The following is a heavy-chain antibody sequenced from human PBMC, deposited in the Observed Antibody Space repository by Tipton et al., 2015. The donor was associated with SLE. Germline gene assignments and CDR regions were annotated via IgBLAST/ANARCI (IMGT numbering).Heavy chain of an antibody. Sequence: VQLVQSGVEVKRSGESLKISCKGSGYDFFGYWFDWVSQMHGEGLEWMGIIYPDNSDTRYSTSFQGQVTISADKSINTAYLQWNNLTASDTATYYCARYMGETLAKNWFDPWGQGTLVTVSS. CDR1: GYDFFGYW. V-gene: IGHV5-51*03. CDR2: IYPDNSDT. D-gene: IGHD5-12*01. CDR3: ARYMGETLAKNWFDP. J-gene: IGHJ5*02.